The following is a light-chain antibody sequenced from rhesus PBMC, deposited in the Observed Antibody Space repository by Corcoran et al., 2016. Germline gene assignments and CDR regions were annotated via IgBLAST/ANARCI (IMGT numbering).Light chain of an antibody. J-gene: IGKJ4*01. CDR1: QGISSY. V-gene: IGKV1-37*01. CDR3: QQYNSAPLT. CDR2: SAS. Sequence: DIQMTQSPSSLSASVGDRVTLPCRASQGISSYLACYQQNPGKAQKPLIYSASNLESGVPSRFSGSGSGTEFTLTISSLKPEDFATYYCQQYNSAPLTFGGGTKVELK.